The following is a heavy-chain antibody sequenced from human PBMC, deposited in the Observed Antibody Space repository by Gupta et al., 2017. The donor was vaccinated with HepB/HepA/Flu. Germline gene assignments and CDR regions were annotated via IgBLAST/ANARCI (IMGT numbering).Heavy chain of an antibody. CDR2: ISDSGGTP. CDR3: AKDREFSRLYGMDV. CDR1: GFTFNNYA. Sequence: EVQLLESGGGLVQPGGSLRLCCAASGFTFNNYAVSWVRQAPGKGLEWVSGISDSGGTPYYADSVKGRFTISIDNSKNTLCPQMSSLRADDTAVYYCAKDREFSRLYGMDVWCHGPTVPVSS. J-gene: IGHJ6*02. D-gene: IGHD2-2*02. V-gene: IGHV3-23*01.